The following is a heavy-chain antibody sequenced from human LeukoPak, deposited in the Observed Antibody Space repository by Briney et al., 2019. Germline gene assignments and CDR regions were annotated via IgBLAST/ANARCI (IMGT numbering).Heavy chain of an antibody. CDR1: GYSFSTYW. J-gene: IGHJ4*02. CDR3: ARRSHYASDY. V-gene: IGHV5-51*01. D-gene: IGHD4-11*01. Sequence: GESLKISCKASGYSFSTYWIAWARQKPGKGLEWMGIISPGDSNTRYSPSFQGQVTISVVTSISTAYLQWNSLKASDTAIYYCARRSHYASDYWGQGALVTVSS. CDR2: ISPGDSNT.